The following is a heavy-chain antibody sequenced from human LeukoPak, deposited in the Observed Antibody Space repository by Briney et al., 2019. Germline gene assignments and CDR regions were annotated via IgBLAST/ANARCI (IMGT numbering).Heavy chain of an antibody. D-gene: IGHD3-3*01. Sequence: SETRSLTCTVPGGSISSGVYYWSWIRKPQGKALEGFGYIYYSGSTYYNPSLKSRVTISVDTSKNQFSLKLSSVTAADTAVYYCARGGVLEWTYYFDYWGQGTLVTVSS. CDR2: IYYSGST. J-gene: IGHJ4*02. CDR3: ARGGVLEWTYYFDY. V-gene: IGHV4-30-4*01. CDR1: GGSISSGVYY.